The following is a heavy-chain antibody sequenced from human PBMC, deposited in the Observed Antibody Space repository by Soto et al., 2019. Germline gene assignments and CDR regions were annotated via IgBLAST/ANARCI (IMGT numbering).Heavy chain of an antibody. CDR2: INHLETT. V-gene: IGHV4-30-2*01. Sequence: SETLSLTCTVSGASITFGGYSWSWIRQTPGKGLEWIGYINHLETTFYNPSFESRLTLSIDRARNQFSLKLHSMSAADRAVYFCARGGGSDSFDYWGQGILVTVSS. D-gene: IGHD1-26*01. CDR1: GASITFGGYS. CDR3: ARGGGSDSFDY. J-gene: IGHJ4*02.